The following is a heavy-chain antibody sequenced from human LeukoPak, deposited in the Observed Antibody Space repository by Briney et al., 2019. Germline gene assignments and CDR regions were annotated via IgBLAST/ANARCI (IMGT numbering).Heavy chain of an antibody. Sequence: GGSLRLSCTASGFTFSTYAMTWVRQARGKGLEWVSVISHGGDSAWYADSVKGRFTISRDNSKSTLFLQMNSLRADDTAIYYCAKGRSGWYEGLDYWGQGILVTVSS. V-gene: IGHV3-23*01. D-gene: IGHD6-19*01. CDR1: GFTFSTYA. J-gene: IGHJ4*02. CDR3: AKGRSGWYEGLDY. CDR2: ISHGGDSA.